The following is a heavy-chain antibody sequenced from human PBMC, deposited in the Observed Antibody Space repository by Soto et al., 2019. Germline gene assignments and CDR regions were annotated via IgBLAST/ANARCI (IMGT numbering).Heavy chain of an antibody. J-gene: IGHJ6*02. CDR3: ARPDHSASSWRYYYGMDV. CDR1: GGSISSSSYY. Sequence: QLQLQESGPGLVKPSETLSLTCTVSGGSISSSSYYWGWIRQPPGKGLEWIGSIYYSGSTYYNPSLKSRVTISVDTSKNQFSLKLSSVTAADTAVYYCARPDHSASSWRYYYGMDVWGQGTTVTVSS. V-gene: IGHV4-39*01. D-gene: IGHD6-13*01. CDR2: IYYSGST.